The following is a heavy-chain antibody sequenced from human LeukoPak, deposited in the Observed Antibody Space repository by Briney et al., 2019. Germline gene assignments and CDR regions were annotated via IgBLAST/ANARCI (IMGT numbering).Heavy chain of an antibody. Sequence: RASVKVSCKASGGTFSSYAISWVRQAPGQGLEWMGRIIPIFGTANYAQKFQGRVTITTDESTSTAYMELSSLRSEDTAVYYCATTAIKYSGSYFDYWGQGTLVTVSS. CDR2: IIPIFGTA. CDR1: GGTFSSYA. D-gene: IGHD1-26*01. CDR3: ATTAIKYSGSYFDY. V-gene: IGHV1-69*05. J-gene: IGHJ4*02.